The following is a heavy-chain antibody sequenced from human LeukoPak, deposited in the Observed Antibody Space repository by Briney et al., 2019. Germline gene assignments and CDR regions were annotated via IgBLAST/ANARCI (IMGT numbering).Heavy chain of an antibody. CDR2: ILYDGSKK. V-gene: IGHV3-30*18. Sequence: GGSLRLSCAASGFTFTNYNMHWGRQTPGKGLQWVAAILYDGSKKYYADSVKGRFSVYRDNSNYTLYLQMNSLKTEDTAVYSCANFDGDSQAFHIWGQGTMVTVSS. D-gene: IGHD3-9*01. CDR3: ANFDGDSQAFHI. CDR1: GFTFTNYN. J-gene: IGHJ3*02.